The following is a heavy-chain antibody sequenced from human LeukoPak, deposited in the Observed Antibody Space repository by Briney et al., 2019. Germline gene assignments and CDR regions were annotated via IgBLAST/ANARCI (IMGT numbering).Heavy chain of an antibody. CDR3: AKAGYCSGAGCSFVDY. CDR2: ISGSGGST. V-gene: IGHV3-23*01. CDR1: GFTFSSYA. Sequence: GGSLRLSCAASGFTFSSYAMSWVRQAPGKGLEWVSAISGSGGSTYYADSVKGRFTISRDNSKNTLYLQMNSLRAEDTAVYYCAKAGYCSGAGCSFVDYWGQGTLVTVSS. J-gene: IGHJ4*02. D-gene: IGHD2-15*01.